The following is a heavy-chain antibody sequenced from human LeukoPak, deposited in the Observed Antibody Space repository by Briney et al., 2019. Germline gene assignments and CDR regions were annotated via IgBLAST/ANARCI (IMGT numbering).Heavy chain of an antibody. J-gene: IGHJ4*02. D-gene: IGHD6-13*01. CDR1: GFTFSNAW. V-gene: IGHV3-15*01. Sequence: PGGSLRLSCAASGFTFSNAWMSWVRQAPGKGLEWVGRIKSKTDGGTTDYAAPVKGRFTISRDDSKNTLYLQMNSLKTEDTAVYYCTTDLSSSSWSLWPLSDYWGQGTLVTVSS. CDR3: TTDLSSSSWSLWPLSDY. CDR2: IKSKTDGGTT.